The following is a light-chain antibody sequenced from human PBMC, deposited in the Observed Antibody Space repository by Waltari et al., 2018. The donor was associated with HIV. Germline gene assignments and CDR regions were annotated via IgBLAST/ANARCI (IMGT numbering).Light chain of an antibody. J-gene: IGKJ2*01. CDR1: QGLVYSDGNTY. CDR3: MQATQFPYT. Sequence: DVVMTQTPLSSPVTLGQPASISCRSSQGLVYSDGNTYLSWLQQRPGQPPRLLIYKIYNRFSGVPDRFSGSGAGTDFTLKISRVEAEDAGVYYCMQATQFPYTFGQGTKLEIK. V-gene: IGKV2-24*01. CDR2: KIY.